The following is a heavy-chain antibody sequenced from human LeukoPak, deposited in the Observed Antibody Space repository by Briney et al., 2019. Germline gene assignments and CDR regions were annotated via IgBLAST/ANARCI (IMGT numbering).Heavy chain of an antibody. Sequence: SETLALTCTVSGGSMSSYYGSWIRQPPGKGLEWIGYIYYSGSTKYNPSLKSRVTISVDTSKNQFSLKLSSVTAADTAVYYCARGARAGYNLEPFDYWGQGTLVTVSS. V-gene: IGHV4-59*08. CDR2: IYYSGST. CDR1: GGSMSSYY. D-gene: IGHD5-24*01. CDR3: ARGARAGYNLEPFDY. J-gene: IGHJ4*02.